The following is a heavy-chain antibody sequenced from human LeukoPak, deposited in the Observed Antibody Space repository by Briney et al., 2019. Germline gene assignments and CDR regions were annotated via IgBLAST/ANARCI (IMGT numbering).Heavy chain of an antibody. CDR2: IYYSGTT. CDR1: GGSISSSSYS. V-gene: IGHV4-39*01. CDR3: ARLRFDFWSGYTHPYFDY. J-gene: IGHJ4*02. D-gene: IGHD3-3*01. Sequence: SETLSLTCTVSGGSISSSSYSWGWIRQPPGKGLEWIGSIYYSGTTYYNPSLKSRVTISVDTSKFQFSLKLSSVAATDTAVYFCARLRFDFWSGYTHPYFDYWGQGTLVTVSS.